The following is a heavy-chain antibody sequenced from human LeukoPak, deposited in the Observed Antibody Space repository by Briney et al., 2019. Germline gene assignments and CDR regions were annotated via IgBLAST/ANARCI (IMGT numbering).Heavy chain of an antibody. J-gene: IGHJ4*02. CDR3: ARQYSSSSHFDY. Sequence: PSETLSLTCTVSGGSISSYYWSWIRQPPGKGLEWIGYIYYSGSTNYNASLESRVTISVDTPKNQFSLKLSSVTAADAAVYYCARQYSSSSHFDYWGQGALVTVSS. CDR1: GGSISSYY. D-gene: IGHD6-6*01. V-gene: IGHV4-59*08. CDR2: IYYSGST.